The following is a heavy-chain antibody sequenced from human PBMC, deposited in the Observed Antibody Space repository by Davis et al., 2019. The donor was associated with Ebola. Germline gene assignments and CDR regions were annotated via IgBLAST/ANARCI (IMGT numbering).Heavy chain of an antibody. CDR2: INSDGSST. V-gene: IGHV3-74*01. CDR1: GFTFSSYW. D-gene: IGHD6-6*01. J-gene: IGHJ6*02. Sequence: PGGSLRLSCAASGFTFSSYWMHWVRQAPGKGLVWVSRINSDGSSTSYADSVKGRFTISRDNAKNTLYLQMNSLRAEDTAVYYCARRLIAARPYYYYGMDVWGQGTTVTVSS. CDR3: ARRLIAARPYYYYGMDV.